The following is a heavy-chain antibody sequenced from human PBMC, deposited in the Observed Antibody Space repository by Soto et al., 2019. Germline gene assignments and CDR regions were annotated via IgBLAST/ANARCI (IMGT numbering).Heavy chain of an antibody. D-gene: IGHD3-22*01. V-gene: IGHV3-30-3*01. Sequence: QVQLVESGGGVVQPGKSLRLSCAASGFTFSNYAMYWVRQAPGKGLEWGAVISYDGSNIYYGDSVKGRFTISRDNSKRTVYLQMNSLRGDDTAVYYCARDPRPDSKSSEAGIDYWGQGTLVTVSS. CDR2: ISYDGSNI. J-gene: IGHJ4*02. CDR1: GFTFSNYA. CDR3: ARDPRPDSKSSEAGIDY.